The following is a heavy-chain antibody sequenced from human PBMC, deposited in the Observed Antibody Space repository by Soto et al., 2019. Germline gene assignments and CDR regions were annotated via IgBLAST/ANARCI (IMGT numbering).Heavy chain of an antibody. V-gene: IGHV3-15*07. Sequence: EVKLVESGGGLIEAGGSLRLSCAASGFTFNNAWMNWVRQAPGQGLEWVGRIKKKADGGTTDYGAPVKGRFTISRDDSKGTLYLQMNSLKTEDTAVYYCTTSPFGDYPYVFDNWGQGTQVTVSS. CDR1: GFTFNNAW. CDR3: TTSPFGDYPYVFDN. D-gene: IGHD4-17*01. J-gene: IGHJ4*02. CDR2: IKKKADGGTT.